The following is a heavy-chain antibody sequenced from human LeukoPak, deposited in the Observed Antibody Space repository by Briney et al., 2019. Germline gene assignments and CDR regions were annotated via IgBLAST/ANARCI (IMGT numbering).Heavy chain of an antibody. V-gene: IGHV3-30*02. CDR3: ARDHRGSGSRYYYYYMDV. Sequence: GGSLRLSCAASGFTFSNYGIHWVRQAPGKGLEWMAFIRYDGSNKYYADSVKGRFTISRDNAKNTLYLQMNSLRAEDTAVYYCARDHRGSGSRYYYYYMDVWGKGTTVTISS. CDR2: IRYDGSNK. D-gene: IGHD3-10*01. CDR1: GFTFSNYG. J-gene: IGHJ6*03.